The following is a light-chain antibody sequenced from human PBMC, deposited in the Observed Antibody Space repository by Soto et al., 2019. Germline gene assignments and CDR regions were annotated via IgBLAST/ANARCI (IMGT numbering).Light chain of an antibody. CDR1: SGDLGPYHY. V-gene: IGLV2-14*03. Sequence: QSVLTQPASVSGSPGQSITISCTGTSGDLGPYHYVSWYQQHPGKAPKLLIYDVTDRPSGVSDRFSGSKSGNTASLTISGLQADDEADYYCSSYASSSPNWVFGGGTQLTVL. CDR2: DVT. J-gene: IGLJ3*02. CDR3: SSYASSSPNWV.